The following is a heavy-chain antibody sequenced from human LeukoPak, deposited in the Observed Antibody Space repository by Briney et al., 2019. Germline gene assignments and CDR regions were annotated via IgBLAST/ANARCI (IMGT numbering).Heavy chain of an antibody. CDR3: AKELHQLELDCYFDY. CDR1: GFTFSSYA. CDR2: IGGSGGTT. D-gene: IGHD6-13*01. J-gene: IGHJ4*02. V-gene: IGHV3-23*01. Sequence: GGSLRLSCAASGFTFSSYAMSWVRQAPGKRLEWVSAIGGSGGTTYYADSVKGRFTISRDNSKNTLYLQMNSLRAEDTAVYYCAKELHQLELDCYFDYWGQGTLVTVSS.